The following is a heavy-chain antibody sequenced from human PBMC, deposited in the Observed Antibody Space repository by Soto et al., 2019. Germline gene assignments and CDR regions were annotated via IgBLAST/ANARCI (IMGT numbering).Heavy chain of an antibody. CDR3: ARAGDYGDYFLY. CDR2: INTGNGNT. J-gene: IGHJ4*02. D-gene: IGHD4-17*01. Sequence: QVQLVQSGAAEKKPGASVKVSCKASGYTFTSFAIHWVRQAPGQRLEWMGWINTGNGNTKFSQKFQGRVTITRDTSASTAYMELSSLRSEDTAVYYCARAGDYGDYFLYWGQGTLVTVSS. V-gene: IGHV1-3*04. CDR1: GYTFTSFA.